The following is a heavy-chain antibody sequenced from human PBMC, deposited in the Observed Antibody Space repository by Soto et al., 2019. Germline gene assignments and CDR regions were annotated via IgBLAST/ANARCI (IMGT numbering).Heavy chain of an antibody. D-gene: IGHD6-13*01. CDR3: AKGRYTSSWYYDC. Sequence: GGSLRLSCAVSGVTISTYWMLWVRQAPGKGLEWVSVVNGNGGSKYYVESVKGRFTISRDNSKNTVYLQMNSLRAEDTAVYYCAKGRYTSSWYYDCWGQGTLVTVSS. J-gene: IGHJ4*02. CDR1: GVTISTYW. CDR2: VNGNGGSK. V-gene: IGHV3-23*01.